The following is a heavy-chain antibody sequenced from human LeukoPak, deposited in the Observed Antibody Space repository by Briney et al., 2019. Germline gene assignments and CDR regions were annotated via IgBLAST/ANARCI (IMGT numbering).Heavy chain of an antibody. CDR1: GSTFSNYA. CDR3: ARDPYDIVPTLFGAFDI. D-gene: IGHD5-12*01. CDR2: ISYDGSNK. Sequence: GGSLRLSCAASGSTFSNYALHWVRQAPGKGLEWVAVISYDGSNKFYADSVRGRFTISRDNSKNTLFLQMNSLRPEDTAVYYCARDPYDIVPTLFGAFDIWGQGTMVTVSS. V-gene: IGHV3-30*04. J-gene: IGHJ3*02.